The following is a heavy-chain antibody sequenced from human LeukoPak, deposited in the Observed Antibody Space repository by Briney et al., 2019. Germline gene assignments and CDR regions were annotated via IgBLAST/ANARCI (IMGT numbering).Heavy chain of an antibody. CDR2: IKEDGSDK. Sequence: SWIRQHPGKGLEWVANIKEDGSDKYYMDSVKGRFTISRDNAKNSLYLQMNSLRAEDTAVYYCARDRGYLSFDYWGQGTLVTVSS. CDR3: ARDRGYLSFDY. D-gene: IGHD3-10*01. J-gene: IGHJ4*02. V-gene: IGHV3-7*03.